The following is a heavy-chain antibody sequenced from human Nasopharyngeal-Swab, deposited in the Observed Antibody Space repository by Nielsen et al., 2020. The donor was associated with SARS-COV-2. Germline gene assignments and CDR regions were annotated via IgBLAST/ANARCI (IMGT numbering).Heavy chain of an antibody. CDR2: IYYSGNT. CDR3: ARDLDWNEGLDY. V-gene: IGHV4-39*07. CDR1: GGSISSSSYY. Sequence: GSLRLSCTVSGGSISSSSYYWGWIRQPPGKGLEWIGSIYYSGNTYYTPSLKGRVTISVDTSKNQFSLKLSSVTAADTAVYYCARDLDWNEGLDYWGQGTLVTVSS. D-gene: IGHD1-1*01. J-gene: IGHJ4*02.